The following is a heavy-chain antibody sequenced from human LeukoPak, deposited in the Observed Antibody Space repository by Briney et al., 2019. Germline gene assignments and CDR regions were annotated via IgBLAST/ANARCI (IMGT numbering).Heavy chain of an antibody. J-gene: IGHJ4*02. Sequence: SETLSLTCAVYGGSFSGYYWSWVRQPPGKGLEWIGESSHSGSTNYNPSLKSRVTISVDTSKNQFSLKLSSVTAADTAVYYCARGPTRYSSSWYPHLYFDYWGQGTLVTVSS. D-gene: IGHD6-13*01. V-gene: IGHV4-34*01. CDR2: SSHSGST. CDR1: GGSFSGYY. CDR3: ARGPTRYSSSWYPHLYFDY.